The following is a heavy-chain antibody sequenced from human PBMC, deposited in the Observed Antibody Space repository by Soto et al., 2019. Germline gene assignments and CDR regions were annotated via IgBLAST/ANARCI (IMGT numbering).Heavy chain of an antibody. CDR1: GFTFSSYS. CDR3: ARDPSDLWEPDQYFQY. J-gene: IGHJ1*01. V-gene: IGHV3-21*01. Sequence: EVQLVESGGGLVKPGGSLRLSCAVSGFTFSSYSMNWVRQAPGKGLEWVSSISGSSRHIYSADSVKGRFTISRDNAKNSLYLQMNSLRAEDTAVYYCARDPSDLWEPDQYFQYWGQGALVTVSS. D-gene: IGHD1-26*01. CDR2: ISGSSRHI.